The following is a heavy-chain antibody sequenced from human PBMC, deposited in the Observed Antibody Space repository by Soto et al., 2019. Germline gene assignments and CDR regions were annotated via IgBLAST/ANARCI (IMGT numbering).Heavy chain of an antibody. D-gene: IGHD2-15*01. V-gene: IGHV4-34*01. J-gene: IGHJ4*02. CDR3: ARGVAPTK. Sequence: SETLSLTCAVYGGSFSGYYWSWIRQPPGKGLEWIGEINHSGSTNYNPSLKSRVTISVDTSKNQFSLKLSSATAADTAVYYCARGVAPTKWGQGTLVTVSS. CDR1: GGSFSGYY. CDR2: INHSGST.